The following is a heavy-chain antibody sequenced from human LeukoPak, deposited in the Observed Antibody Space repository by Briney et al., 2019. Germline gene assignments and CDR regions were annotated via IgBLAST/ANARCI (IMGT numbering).Heavy chain of an antibody. CDR3: ARPDGSGVPWFDP. Sequence: GESLKISCKGSGYSFTSNWIGWVRQMAGKGLEWMGIIYPGDSDTRYSPSFEGQVTISADKSINTAYLQWSSLKASDTAMYYCARPDGSGVPWFDPWGQGTLVTVSS. J-gene: IGHJ5*02. V-gene: IGHV5-51*01. CDR1: GYSFTSNW. D-gene: IGHD3-10*01. CDR2: IYPGDSDT.